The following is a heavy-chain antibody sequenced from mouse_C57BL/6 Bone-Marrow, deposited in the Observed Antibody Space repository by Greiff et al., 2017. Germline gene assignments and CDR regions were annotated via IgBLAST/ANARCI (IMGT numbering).Heavy chain of an antibody. Sequence: QVQLQQPGAELVRPGSSVKLSCKASGYTFTSYWMHWVKQRPIQGLEWIGNIDPSDSETHYNQKFKDKATLTVDKSSSTAYMQLSSLTSEDSAVYYCARDFYYYGTWYFGVWGTGTTVTVSS. J-gene: IGHJ1*03. CDR1: GYTFTSYW. CDR2: IDPSDSET. CDR3: ARDFYYYGTWYFGV. D-gene: IGHD1-1*01. V-gene: IGHV1-52*01.